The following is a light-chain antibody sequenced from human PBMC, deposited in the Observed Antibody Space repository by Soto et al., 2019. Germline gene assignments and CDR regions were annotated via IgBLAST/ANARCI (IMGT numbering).Light chain of an antibody. CDR1: SSDVGGYNY. J-gene: IGLJ3*02. Sequence: QSVLTQPASVSGSPGQSITISCTGTSSDVGGYNYVSWYQQHPGKAPKLLIYRNSRRPSGVPDRFSGSRSGTSGSLAISGLRSQDEGDYYCATWDESLRAWVFGGGTKLTVL. CDR3: ATWDESLRAWV. V-gene: IGLV2-14*01. CDR2: RNS.